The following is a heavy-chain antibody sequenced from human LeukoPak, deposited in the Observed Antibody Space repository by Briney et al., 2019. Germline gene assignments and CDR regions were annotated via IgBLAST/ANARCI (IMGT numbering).Heavy chain of an antibody. CDR3: ARNHDFWSGPYYFDY. CDR2: ISSSSSTI. J-gene: IGHJ4*01. CDR1: GFTFSSYE. V-gene: IGHV3-48*01. Sequence: GGSLRLSCAASGFTFSSYEMNWVRQAPGKGLEWVSYISSSSSTIYYADSVKGRFTISRDNSKNTLYLQMSSLRAEDTAVYCCARNHDFWSGPYYFDYWGQGTLLTVSS. D-gene: IGHD3-3*01.